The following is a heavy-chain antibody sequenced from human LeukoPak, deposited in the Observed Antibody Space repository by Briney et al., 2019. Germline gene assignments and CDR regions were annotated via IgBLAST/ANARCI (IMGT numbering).Heavy chain of an antibody. CDR2: IHHSGST. J-gene: IGHJ4*02. Sequence: SETLSLTCAVSSGSLSGYSWGWIRQAPGKGLDWIGEIHHSGSTTYNSSLKNRVTISLDKPKSQFSLILTSVTAADTTVYYCTRQSGTVTPIDYWGQGILVTVSS. CDR1: SGSLSGYS. D-gene: IGHD4-17*01. CDR3: TRQSGTVTPIDY. V-gene: IGHV4-34*01.